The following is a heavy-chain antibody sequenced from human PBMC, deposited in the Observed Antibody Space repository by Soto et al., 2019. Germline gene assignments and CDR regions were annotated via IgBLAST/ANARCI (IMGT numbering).Heavy chain of an antibody. Sequence: PSETLSLTCTVSGGSISSYYWSWIRQPPGKGLEWIGYIYYSGSTNYNPSLKSRVTISVDTSKNQFSLKLSSVTAADTAVYYCARDRDPASYGMDVWGQGTTVTVSS. CDR3: ARDRDPASYGMDV. CDR1: GGSISSYY. CDR2: IYYSGST. V-gene: IGHV4-59*01. J-gene: IGHJ6*02.